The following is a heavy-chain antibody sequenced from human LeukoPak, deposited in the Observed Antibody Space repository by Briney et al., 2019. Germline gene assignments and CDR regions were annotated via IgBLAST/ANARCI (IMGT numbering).Heavy chain of an antibody. CDR1: GFGFSDSY. V-gene: IGHV3-11*04. D-gene: IGHD3-9*01. CDR2: ISGSGSDM. J-gene: IGHJ4*02. Sequence: GGSLRLSCVVSGFGFSDSYMTWIRQTPGKGLEWLAYISGSGSDMYYADSVKGRFTISRDNAKNSLYLQMNSLRAEDTAVYYCTRATSYDILTGYFDYWGQGTLVTVSS. CDR3: TRATSYDILTGYFDY.